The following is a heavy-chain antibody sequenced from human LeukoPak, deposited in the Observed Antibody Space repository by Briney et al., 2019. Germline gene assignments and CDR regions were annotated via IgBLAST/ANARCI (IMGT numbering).Heavy chain of an antibody. V-gene: IGHV3-7*01. Sequence: QAGGSLRLSCAASGFTFSNYWMSWVRQAPGKGLEWVANIKQDGSEKYYVDSVKGRFTISRDNAKNSLYLQMNSLRAEDTAVYYCARKRGYNYGPFDYWGQGTLVTVSS. D-gene: IGHD5-18*01. CDR2: IKQDGSEK. CDR3: ARKRGYNYGPFDY. CDR1: GFTFSNYW. J-gene: IGHJ4*02.